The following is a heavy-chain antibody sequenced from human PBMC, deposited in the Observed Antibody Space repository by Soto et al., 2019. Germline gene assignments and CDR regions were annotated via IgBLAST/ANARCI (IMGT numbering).Heavy chain of an antibody. Sequence: EVQVLESGGGSVQPGGSLRLSCAASGFTFSNFAMSWVRHAPGKGLEWVSEITGSTGTTYYADSVKGRFIISRDNSKNTVHLQMNSLRAEDTAVYYCAKDTSSSPYYMDVWGMGTTVTVSS. V-gene: IGHV3-23*01. CDR1: GFTFSNFA. D-gene: IGHD2-2*01. CDR3: AKDTSSSPYYMDV. J-gene: IGHJ6*03. CDR2: ITGSTGTT.